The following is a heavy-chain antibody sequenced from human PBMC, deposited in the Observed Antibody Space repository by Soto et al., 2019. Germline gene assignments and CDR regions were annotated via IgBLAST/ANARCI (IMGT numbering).Heavy chain of an antibody. CDR3: ARQAYSNYIPYDY. CDR1: GYTFTGYY. J-gene: IGHJ4*02. Sequence: ASVKVSCKASGYTFTGYYMHWVRQAPGQGLEWMGWINPNSGGTNYAQKFQGRVTMTRDTSISTAYMELSRLRSDDTAVYYCARQAYSNYIPYDYWGQGTLVTVSS. CDR2: INPNSGGT. D-gene: IGHD4-4*01. V-gene: IGHV1-2*02.